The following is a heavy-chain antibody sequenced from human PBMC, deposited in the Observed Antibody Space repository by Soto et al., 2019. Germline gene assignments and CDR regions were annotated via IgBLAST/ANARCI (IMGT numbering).Heavy chain of an antibody. Sequence: QVQLQQWGAGLLKPSETLSLTCAVYGGSFSGYFWSWVRQPPGKGLEWIGEINQSGSTNDNPSLKRRDTLSVDTSTNQFSLKQSSVTPADAAVYNCAGGRGRKQMVRTYYYYGMDVWGQGTTVTVSS. J-gene: IGHJ6*02. V-gene: IGHV4-34*01. D-gene: IGHD6-13*01. CDR2: INQSGST. CDR1: GGSFSGYF. CDR3: AGGRGRKQMVRTYYYYGMDV.